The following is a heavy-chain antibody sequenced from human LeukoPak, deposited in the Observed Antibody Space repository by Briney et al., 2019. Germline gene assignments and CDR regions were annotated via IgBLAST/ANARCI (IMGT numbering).Heavy chain of an antibody. J-gene: IGHJ4*02. D-gene: IGHD3-10*01. CDR3: ARGGGSGSYGFDY. V-gene: IGHV1-69*05. CDR2: IIPIFGTA. Sequence: SVKVSCKASGGTFSSYAISWVRQAPGQGLEWMGRIIPIFGTANYAQKFQGRVTITTDESTSTAYMELSSLRSEDTAVYYCARGGGSGSYGFDYWGQGTLVTVSS. CDR1: GGTFSSYA.